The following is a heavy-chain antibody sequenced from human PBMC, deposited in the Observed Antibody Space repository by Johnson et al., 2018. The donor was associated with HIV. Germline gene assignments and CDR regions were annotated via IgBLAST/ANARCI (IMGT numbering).Heavy chain of an antibody. CDR1: GFTFSRNW. CDR2: IKKEGSEK. D-gene: IGHD6-19*01. CDR3: TVGWYNLSAFDI. Sequence: VQLVESGGGLVQPGGSLSLSCAASGFTFSRNWMSWVRQAPGPGLELVANIKKEGSEKYSVDSVKGRLTISRDNAKNSLYLQMNILRAEYTAVYYCTVGWYNLSAFDIWCQVTMVTVSS. V-gene: IGHV3-7*01. J-gene: IGHJ3*02.